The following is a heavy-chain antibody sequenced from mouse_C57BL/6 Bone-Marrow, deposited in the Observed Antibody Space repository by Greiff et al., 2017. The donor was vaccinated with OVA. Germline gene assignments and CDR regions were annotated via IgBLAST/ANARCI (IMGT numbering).Heavy chain of an antibody. CDR3: ASAVFAY. CDR2: IDPSDSYT. Sequence: VQLQQSGAELVKPGASVKLSCKASGYTFTSYWMQWVKQRPGQGLEWIGEIDPSDSYTNYNQKFKGKATLTVDTSSSTAYMQLNRLTSEDSAVYYCASAVFAYWGQGTLVTVSA. J-gene: IGHJ3*01. V-gene: IGHV1-50*01. CDR1: GYTFTSYW.